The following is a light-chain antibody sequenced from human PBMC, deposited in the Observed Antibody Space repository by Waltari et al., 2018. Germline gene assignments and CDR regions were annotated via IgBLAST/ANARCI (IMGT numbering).Light chain of an antibody. V-gene: IGKV2-29*02. CDR1: QSLLHSDSKTY. Sequence: DIVMTQSPLSLSVTPGQPASISCKSSQSLLHSDSKTYLCWYVYKPGQSPQLLIYEVSRRLSGVSDRFSGSGSATDFTLKISRVEAEDVGVYFCMQGRHPWTFGQGTKVDIK. CDR2: EVS. CDR3: MQGRHPWT. J-gene: IGKJ1*01.